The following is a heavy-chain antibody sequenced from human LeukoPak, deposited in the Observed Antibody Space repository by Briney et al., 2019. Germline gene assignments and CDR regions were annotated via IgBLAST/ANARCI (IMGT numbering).Heavy chain of an antibody. V-gene: IGHV1-8*01. J-gene: IGHJ5*02. CDR1: GYTFTSYD. CDR2: MNPNSGNT. Sequence: ASEKVSCKASGYTFTSYDINWVRQATGQGLEWMGWMNPNSGNTGYAQKFQGRVTITSSTTTSTAFMELGSLRSEDTAVYYCARGGASAAARRFDPWGQGTLVTVSS. D-gene: IGHD6-13*01. CDR3: ARGGASAAARRFDP.